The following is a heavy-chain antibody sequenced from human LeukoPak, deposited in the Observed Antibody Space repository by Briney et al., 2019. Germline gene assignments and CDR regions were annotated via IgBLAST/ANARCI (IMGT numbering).Heavy chain of an antibody. D-gene: IGHD6-19*01. CDR1: GFTFRTYW. Sequence: GGSLRLSCAVSGFTFRTYWMSWVRQAPGKGLEWVANIKQDGSEKYYVDSVKGRFTISRDNAKNSLYLQMNSLRAEDTAVYYCARGSGHYYYYMDVWGKGTTVTVSS. CDR3: ARGSGHYYYYMDV. J-gene: IGHJ6*03. CDR2: IKQDGSEK. V-gene: IGHV3-7*04.